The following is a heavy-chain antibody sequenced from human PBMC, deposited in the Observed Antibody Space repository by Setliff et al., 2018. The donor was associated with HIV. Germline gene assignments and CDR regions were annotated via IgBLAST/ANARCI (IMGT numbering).Heavy chain of an antibody. V-gene: IGHV4-34*01. CDR2: LNYVGVT. D-gene: IGHD3-22*01. CDR3: ARFNALLGSSTYYDY. Sequence: SETLSLTCAVHGGSFSGSYWSWIRQPPGKGLEWIGELNYVGVTNHNPSLKSRVTISVDTSKNQFSLKLSSVTAADTAVYYCARFNALLGSSTYYDYWGPGLLVTVSS. CDR1: GGSFSGSY. J-gene: IGHJ4*02.